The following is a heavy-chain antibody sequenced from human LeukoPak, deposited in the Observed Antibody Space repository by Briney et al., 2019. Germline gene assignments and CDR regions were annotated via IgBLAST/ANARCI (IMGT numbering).Heavy chain of an antibody. V-gene: IGHV3-23*01. Sequence: GGSLRLSCTASGFTFSSYGMHWVRQAPGKGLEWVSAISGSGGSTYYADSVKGRFTISRDNSKNTLYLQMNSLRAEDTAVYYCAKKDYGYSFDYWGQGTLVTVSS. J-gene: IGHJ4*02. CDR1: GFTFSSYG. CDR2: ISGSGGST. D-gene: IGHD5-18*01. CDR3: AKKDYGYSFDY.